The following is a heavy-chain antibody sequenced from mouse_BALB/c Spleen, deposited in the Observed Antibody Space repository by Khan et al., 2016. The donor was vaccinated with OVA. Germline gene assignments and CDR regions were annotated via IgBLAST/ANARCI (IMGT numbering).Heavy chain of an antibody. D-gene: IGHD1-1*01. CDR1: GFTFSNYG. CDR2: ISSGGSYT. Sequence: EVELVESGGGLVKPGGSLKLSCAASGFTFSNYGMSWVRQTLEKRLEWVATISSGGSYTYYPDSVKGRFTISRDNARNTLYLQMRGLRSEDTAMYYCARTPGYYGSNYFDYWGQGTTLTVSS. V-gene: IGHV5-9-3*01. J-gene: IGHJ2*01. CDR3: ARTPGYYGSNYFDY.